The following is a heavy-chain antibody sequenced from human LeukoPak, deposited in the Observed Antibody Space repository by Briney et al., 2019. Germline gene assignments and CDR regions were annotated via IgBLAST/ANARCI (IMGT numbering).Heavy chain of an antibody. V-gene: IGHV3-48*03. CDR1: GFTFSSYD. CDR2: ISSSGSTI. J-gene: IGHJ6*02. Sequence: GGSLRLSCAASGFTFSSYDMNWVRQAPGKGLEWVSYISSSGSTIYYADSVKGRFTISRDNAKNSLYLQMNSLRAEDTAVYYCARDYGAGMDVWGQGTTVTVSS. CDR3: ARDYGAGMDV. D-gene: IGHD4-17*01.